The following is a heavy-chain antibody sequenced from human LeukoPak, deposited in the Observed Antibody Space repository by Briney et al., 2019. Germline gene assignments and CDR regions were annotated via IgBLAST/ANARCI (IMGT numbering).Heavy chain of an antibody. CDR3: ARDHGWFGELLFD. CDR2: ISYDGSNK. D-gene: IGHD3-10*01. Sequence: GGSLRLSCAASGFTFSSYAMHWVRQAPGKGLEWVAVISYDGSNKYYADSVKGRFTISRDNSKNTLYLQMNSLRAEDTAVYYCARDHGWFGELLFDWGQGTLVTVSS. V-gene: IGHV3-30-3*01. CDR1: GFTFSSYA. J-gene: IGHJ4*02.